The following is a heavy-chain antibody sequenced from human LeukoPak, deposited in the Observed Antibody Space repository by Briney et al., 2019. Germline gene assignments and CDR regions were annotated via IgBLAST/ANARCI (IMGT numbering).Heavy chain of an antibody. CDR3: ARPSQYSGSYFDS. V-gene: IGHV3-7*01. CDR2: IAHDGSEK. J-gene: IGHJ4*02. Sequence: GGSLRLSCVASGFSFSDYWMGWVRQAPEKGLEWVANIAHDGSEKKYVDSVKGHFTISRDNAKNTLHLQMNSLRVEDTGVYYCARPSQYSGSYFDSWGQGTLVTVSS. CDR1: GFSFSDYW. D-gene: IGHD1-26*01.